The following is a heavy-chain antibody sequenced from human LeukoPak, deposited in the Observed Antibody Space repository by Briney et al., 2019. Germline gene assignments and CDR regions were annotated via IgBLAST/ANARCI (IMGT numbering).Heavy chain of an antibody. V-gene: IGHV3-9*01. Sequence: QTGGSLRLSCAASGFTFDDYAMHWVRQAPGKGLEWVSGISWNSGSIGYADSVKGRFTISRDNAKNSLYLQMNSLRAEDTALYYCAKHPFDYWGQGTLVTVSS. CDR3: AKHPFDY. CDR1: GFTFDDYA. J-gene: IGHJ4*02. CDR2: ISWNSGSI.